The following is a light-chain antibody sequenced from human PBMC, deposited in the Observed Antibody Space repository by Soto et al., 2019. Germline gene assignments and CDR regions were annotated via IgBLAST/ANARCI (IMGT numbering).Light chain of an antibody. J-gene: IGKJ4*01. CDR3: QQLNSYPLT. CDR1: QSISSY. Sequence: DIQMTQSPSSLSASVGDRVTITCRESQSISSYLNWYQQKPGKAPNLLIYAASTLQGGVPSRFSGSGSGTEFTLTISSLQPEDFATYYCQQLNSYPLTFGGGTKVDIK. CDR2: AAS. V-gene: IGKV1-9*01.